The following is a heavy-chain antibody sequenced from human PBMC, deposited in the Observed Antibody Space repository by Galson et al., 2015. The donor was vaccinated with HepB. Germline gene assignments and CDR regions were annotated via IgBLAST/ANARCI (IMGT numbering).Heavy chain of an antibody. D-gene: IGHD6-13*01. CDR2: ISWNSGSI. CDR3: ARRSSSPRDAFDI. V-gene: IGHV3-9*01. Sequence: CAASGFTFDDYAMHWVRQAPGKGLEWVSGISWNSGSIGYADSVKGRFTISRDNAKNSLYLQMNSLRAEDTAVYYCARRSSSPRDAFDIWGQGTMVTVSS. J-gene: IGHJ3*02. CDR1: GFTFDDYA.